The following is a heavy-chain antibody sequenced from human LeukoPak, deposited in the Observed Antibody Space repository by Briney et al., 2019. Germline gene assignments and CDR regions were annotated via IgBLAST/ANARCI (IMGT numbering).Heavy chain of an antibody. J-gene: IGHJ5*02. D-gene: IGHD3-10*01. Sequence: GGSLRLSCAASGFTFSSYSMNWVRQAPGKGLEWVSSISSSSSYIYYADSVKGRFTISRNNAKNSLYLQMNSLRAEDTAVYYCARDRDDYYGSGSYFDHWGQGTLVTVSS. CDR1: GFTFSSYS. V-gene: IGHV3-21*01. CDR2: ISSSSSYI. CDR3: ARDRDDYYGSGSYFDH.